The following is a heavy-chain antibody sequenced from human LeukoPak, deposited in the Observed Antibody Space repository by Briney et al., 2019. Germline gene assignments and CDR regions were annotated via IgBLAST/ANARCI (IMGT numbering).Heavy chain of an antibody. J-gene: IGHJ6*03. V-gene: IGHV3-21*01. Sequence: PGGSLRLSCAASGFTFSSYWMSWVRQAPGKGLEWVSSISSSSYIYYADSVKGRFTISRDNAKNSLYLQMNSLRAEDTAVYYCARVPPAGYYGSGSYRYYYYYMDVWGKGTTVTVSS. D-gene: IGHD3-10*01. CDR1: GFTFSSYW. CDR3: ARVPPAGYYGSGSYRYYYYYMDV. CDR2: ISSSSYI.